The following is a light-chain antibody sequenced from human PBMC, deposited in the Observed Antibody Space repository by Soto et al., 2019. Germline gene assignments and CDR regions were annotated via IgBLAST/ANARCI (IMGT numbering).Light chain of an antibody. V-gene: IGKV3-20*01. Sequence: EIVLTQSPGTLSLSPGERATLSCRASQTVSSSYLGRYQQKAGQAPRLLIYGASGRATGIPDRFSGSGSGPDFTLTISGLEPEDFAVYYCQHYAMSPPFTFGPGTKVDIK. J-gene: IGKJ3*01. CDR2: GAS. CDR3: QHYAMSPPFT. CDR1: QTVSSSY.